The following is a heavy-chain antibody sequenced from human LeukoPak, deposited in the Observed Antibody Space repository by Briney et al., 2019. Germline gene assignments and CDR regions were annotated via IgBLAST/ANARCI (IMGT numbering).Heavy chain of an antibody. V-gene: IGHV3-11*04. CDR2: VSSSGSII. CDR3: ARDSPRSGWGDHDY. CDR1: GFTFSDYY. D-gene: IGHD6-19*01. Sequence: PGGSLRLSCAASGFTFSDYYMSWIRQAPGKGLEWVSYVSSSGSIIYYADSVKGRFTISRDNAKNSLYLQMNSLRAEDTAVYYCARDSPRSGWGDHDYWGQGTLVTVSS. J-gene: IGHJ4*02.